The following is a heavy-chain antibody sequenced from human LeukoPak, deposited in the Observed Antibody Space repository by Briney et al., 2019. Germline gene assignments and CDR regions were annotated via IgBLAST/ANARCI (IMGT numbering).Heavy chain of an antibody. CDR1: GGSIRSSYYY. V-gene: IGHV4-30-4*08. Sequence: NPSETLSLTCTVSGGSIRSSYYYWGWIRQPPGKGLEWIGYIYYSGSTYYNPSLKSRVTISVDTSKNQFSLKLSSVTAADTAVYYCARAQYYDILTGSYNWFDPWGQGTLVTVSS. CDR2: IYYSGST. J-gene: IGHJ5*02. CDR3: ARAQYYDILTGSYNWFDP. D-gene: IGHD3-9*01.